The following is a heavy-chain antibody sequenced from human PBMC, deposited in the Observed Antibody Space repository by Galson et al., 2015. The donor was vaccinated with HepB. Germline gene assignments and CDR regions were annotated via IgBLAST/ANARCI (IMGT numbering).Heavy chain of an antibody. Sequence: CASSGFTLSTYSMNWVRQAPGKGLEWVSSISSSSLYVYYADSVRGRFTVSRDNAKNSHYLQMNSLSAEDTAVYYCARVYGSGSYGYGMDIWGQGTTVTVS. V-gene: IGHV3-21*01. CDR1: GFTLSTYS. J-gene: IGHJ6*02. CDR2: ISSSSLYV. CDR3: ARVYGSGSYGYGMDI. D-gene: IGHD3-10*01.